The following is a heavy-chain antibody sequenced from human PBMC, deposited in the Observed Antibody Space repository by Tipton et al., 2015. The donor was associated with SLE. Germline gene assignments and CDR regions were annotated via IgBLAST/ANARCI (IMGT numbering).Heavy chain of an antibody. CDR1: GGSISSDYYY. CDR2: IFENKNT. CDR3: ARHASSDTSYYDGSGYPFDF. V-gene: IGHV4-39*01. J-gene: IGHJ4*02. D-gene: IGHD3-22*01. Sequence: SLRLSCTVSGGSISSDYYYWAWIRQPPGKGLEWIGSIFENKNTYYNPSLKSRVTTSVDTSKNQFSLRLKFLTAADTAVYYCARHASSDTSYYDGSGYPFDFWGQGTLVAVSS.